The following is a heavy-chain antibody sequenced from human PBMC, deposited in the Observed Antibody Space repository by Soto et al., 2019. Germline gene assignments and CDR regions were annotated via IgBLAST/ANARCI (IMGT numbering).Heavy chain of an antibody. D-gene: IGHD2-15*01. CDR2: INPSGGTT. V-gene: IGHV1-46*01. J-gene: IGHJ4*02. CDR3: ARVRGGGSEYFFDY. Sequence: ASVKVSCKASGYTFTRYKLHLVRQAPGQGLEWMAIINPSGGTTYYGQKFEGRVTLTTDTSTSTVYMELSSLRSDDTAVYYCARVRGGGSEYFFDYWGQGPLVTAPQ. CDR1: GYTFTRYK.